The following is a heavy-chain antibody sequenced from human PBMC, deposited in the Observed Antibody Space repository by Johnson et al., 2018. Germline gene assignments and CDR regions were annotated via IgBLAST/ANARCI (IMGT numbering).Heavy chain of an antibody. V-gene: IGHV3-15*01. J-gene: IGHJ1*01. CDR3: ATAVTTSRYFQH. CDR2: IKSKTDGGTT. Sequence: EVQLLESGGGVVRPGGSLRLSCAASGFTFSNAWMSWVRQAPGKGLEWVGRIKSKTDGGTTDYAAPVKGRFTISRDVSKNTLYLQMNSLRAEDTAVYYCATAVTTSRYFQHWGQGTLVTVSS. D-gene: IGHD4-17*01. CDR1: GFTFSNAW.